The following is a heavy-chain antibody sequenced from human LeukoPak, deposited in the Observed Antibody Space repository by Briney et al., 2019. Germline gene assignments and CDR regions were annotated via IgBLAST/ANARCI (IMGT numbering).Heavy chain of an antibody. CDR3: AELGITMIGGV. V-gene: IGHV3-48*03. CDR2: ISSSGSTI. J-gene: IGHJ6*04. Sequence: GGSPRLSCAASGFTLSSYEMNLVRPAPGEGVEWVSYISSSGSTIYYADSVKGRFTISRDNAKNSLYLQMNSLRAEDTAVYYCAELGITMIGGVWGKGTTVTISS. CDR1: GFTLSSYE. D-gene: IGHD3-10*02.